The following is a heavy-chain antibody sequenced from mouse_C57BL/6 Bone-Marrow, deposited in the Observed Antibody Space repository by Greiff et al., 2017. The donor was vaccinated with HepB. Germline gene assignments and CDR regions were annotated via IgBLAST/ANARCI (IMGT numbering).Heavy chain of an antibody. CDR2: IYPGDGDT. Sequence: VKLVESGPELVKPGASVKISCKASGYAFSSSWMNWVKQRPGKGLEWIGRIYPGDGDTNYNGKFKGKATLTADKSSSTAYMQLSSLTSEDSAVYFCASFITTVVPVGFAYWGQGTLVTVSA. V-gene: IGHV1-82*01. CDR1: GYAFSSSW. CDR3: ASFITTVVPVGFAY. D-gene: IGHD1-1*01. J-gene: IGHJ3*01.